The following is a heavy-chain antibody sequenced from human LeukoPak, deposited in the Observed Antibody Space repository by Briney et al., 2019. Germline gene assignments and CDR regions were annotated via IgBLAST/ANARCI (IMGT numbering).Heavy chain of an antibody. CDR1: GFTFSNYE. Sequence: GGSLRLSCAASGFTFSNYEMNWVRQAPGKGLEWVSYISTSDSTIYYADSVKGRFTISRDNAKNSLYLQMNSLRAEDTAVYYCARGNSGWYLHYFDYWGQGTLVTVSS. J-gene: IGHJ4*02. D-gene: IGHD6-19*01. V-gene: IGHV3-48*03. CDR3: ARGNSGWYLHYFDY. CDR2: ISTSDSTI.